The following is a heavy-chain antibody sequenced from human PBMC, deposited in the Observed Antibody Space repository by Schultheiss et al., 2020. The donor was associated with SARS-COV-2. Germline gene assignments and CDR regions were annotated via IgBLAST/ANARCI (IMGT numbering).Heavy chain of an antibody. V-gene: IGHV3-33*08. CDR1: GFTFSSYA. CDR3: ARRSIAARQLYYYGMDV. D-gene: IGHD6-6*01. CDR2: IWYDGSNK. J-gene: IGHJ6*02. Sequence: GGSLRLSCAASGFTFSSYAMHWVRQAPGKGLEWVAVIWYDGSNKYYADSVKGRFTISRDNAKNTLYLQMNSLRAEDTAVYYCARRSIAARQLYYYGMDVWGQGTTVTVSS.